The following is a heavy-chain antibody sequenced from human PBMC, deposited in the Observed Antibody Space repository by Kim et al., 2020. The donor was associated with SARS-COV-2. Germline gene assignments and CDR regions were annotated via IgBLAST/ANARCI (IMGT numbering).Heavy chain of an antibody. J-gene: IGHJ4*02. Sequence: GGSLRLSCAASGFTFSSYAMSWVRQAPGKGLEWVSAISGSGGSTYYADSVKGRFTISRDNSKNTLYLQMNSLRAEDTAVYYCAKDTISSSWRIAYFDYWGQGTLVTVSS. CDR2: ISGSGGST. D-gene: IGHD6-13*01. CDR3: AKDTISSSWRIAYFDY. V-gene: IGHV3-23*01. CDR1: GFTFSSYA.